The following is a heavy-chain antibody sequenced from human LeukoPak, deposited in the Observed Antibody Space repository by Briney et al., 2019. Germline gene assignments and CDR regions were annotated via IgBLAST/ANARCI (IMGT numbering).Heavy chain of an antibody. V-gene: IGHV3-23*01. D-gene: IGHD7-27*01. J-gene: IGHJ6*03. CDR1: GFTFSSYW. CDR3: AKTGAGYYYMDV. Sequence: GGSLRLSCAASGFTFSSYWMSWVRQAPGKGLEWVSAISGSGGSTYYADSVKGRFTISRDNSKNTLYLQMNSLRAEDTAVYYCAKTGAGYYYMDVWGKGTTVTVSS. CDR2: ISGSGGST.